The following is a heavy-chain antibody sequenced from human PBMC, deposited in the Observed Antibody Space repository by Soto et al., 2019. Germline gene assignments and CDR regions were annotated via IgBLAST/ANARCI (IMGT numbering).Heavy chain of an antibody. CDR2: IFHAGGT. CDR3: AGRTPIAPT. V-gene: IGHV4-4*02. J-gene: IGHJ5*02. CDR1: GGSFSSGDW. Sequence: QVQLQESGPGLVESTGTLSLTCGVSGGSFSSGDWWTWVRQPPGKGLEWIGEIFHAGGTSYNSSLQSRVTISLDKTKNQLSLRLTSVTAADTAIYYCAGRTPIAPTWGRGTLVIVSS. D-gene: IGHD6-13*01.